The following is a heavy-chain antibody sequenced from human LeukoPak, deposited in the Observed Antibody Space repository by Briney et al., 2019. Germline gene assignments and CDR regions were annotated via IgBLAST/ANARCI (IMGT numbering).Heavy chain of an antibody. CDR3: ARETVTTSPGAWYYYGMDV. CDR1: GGSSSGYY. V-gene: IGHV4-34*01. CDR2: INHSGST. Sequence: SETLSLTCAVYGGSSSGYYWSWIRQPPGKGLEWIGEINHSGSTNYNPSLKSRVTISADTSKNQFSLKLSSVTAADTAVYYCARETVTTSPGAWYYYGMDVWGQGTTVTVSS. D-gene: IGHD4-17*01. J-gene: IGHJ6*02.